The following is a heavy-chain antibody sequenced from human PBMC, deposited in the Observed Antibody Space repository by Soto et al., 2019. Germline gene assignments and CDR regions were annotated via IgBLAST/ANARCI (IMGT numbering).Heavy chain of an antibody. CDR2: IIPLFGTP. CDR1: GVTFSTSG. J-gene: IGHJ4*03. CDR3: ARVSPSMCGGGNFSRRDSYFDS. V-gene: IGHV1-69*01. Sequence: QVQLVQSGAEVKKPGSSLKVSCKTSGVTFSTSGISWVRQGPGQGLEWMGGIIPLFGTPKYARKFQGRVSITADDSATTTYLELSGLSSDDTAIYYCARVSPSMCGGGNFSRRDSYFDSWGQGSQVVVSS. D-gene: IGHD2-21*01.